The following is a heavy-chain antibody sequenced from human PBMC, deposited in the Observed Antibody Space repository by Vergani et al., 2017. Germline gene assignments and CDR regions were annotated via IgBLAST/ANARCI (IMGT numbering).Heavy chain of an antibody. CDR1: GFTFNQYG. V-gene: IGHV3-33*01. Sequence: QVQLVESGGGVVQPGRSLRPPCAASGFTFNQYGMHWVRQAPGKGLEWVAVTWYDGNNKQYADSVKGRFTISRDNSKSTMYLQMNSLRDEDTGVYYCARDLRLLYNRFDPWGQGTLVTVSS. CDR2: TWYDGNNK. CDR3: ARDLRLLYNRFDP. D-gene: IGHD1-14*01. J-gene: IGHJ5*02.